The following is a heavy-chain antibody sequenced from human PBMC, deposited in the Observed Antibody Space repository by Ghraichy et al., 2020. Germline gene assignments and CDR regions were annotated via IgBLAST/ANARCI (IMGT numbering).Heavy chain of an antibody. J-gene: IGHJ4*02. CDR1: GGTFSSYA. D-gene: IGHD4-17*01. CDR3: ARGDTVTTLISEPERYYFDY. V-gene: IGHV1-69*13. Sequence: SVKVSCKASGGTFSSYAISWVRQAPGQGLEWMGGIIPIFGTANYAQKFQGRVTITADESTSTAYMELSSLRSEDTAVYYCARGDTVTTLISEPERYYFDYWGQGTLVTVSS. CDR2: IIPIFGTA.